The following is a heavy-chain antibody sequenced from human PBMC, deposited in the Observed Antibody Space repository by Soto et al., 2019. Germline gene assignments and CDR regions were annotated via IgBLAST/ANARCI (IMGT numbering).Heavy chain of an antibody. V-gene: IGHV4-59*08. J-gene: IGHJ4*02. Sequence: QVQLQESGPGLVKPSETLSLTCTVSGGSISSYYWSWIRQPPGKGLEWIGYIYYSGSTNYNPSLKSRVTISVDTSKNQFSLKLSSVTAADTAVYYCARHWGDYVCDYWGQGPRVTVSS. D-gene: IGHD3-16*01. CDR1: GGSISSYY. CDR3: ARHWGDYVCDY. CDR2: IYYSGST.